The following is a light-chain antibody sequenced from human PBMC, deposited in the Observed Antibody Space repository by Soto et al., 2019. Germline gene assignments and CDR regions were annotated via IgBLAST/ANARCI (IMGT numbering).Light chain of an antibody. V-gene: IGLV2-8*01. CDR3: KSYAGSNTYV. CDR1: KSDIGVYDF. Sequence: QSVLTQPPSASGSPGQSVTISCTGTKSDIGVYDFVSWYQHHPGKAPRLIIYEVVQRPSGVPDRFSGSKSGNTASLTVSRLQAADEADYFCKSYAGSNTYVFGSGTKV. CDR2: EVV. J-gene: IGLJ1*01.